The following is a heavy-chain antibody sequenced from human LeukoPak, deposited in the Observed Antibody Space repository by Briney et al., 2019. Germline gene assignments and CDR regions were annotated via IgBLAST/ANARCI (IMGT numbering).Heavy chain of an antibody. J-gene: IGHJ4*02. CDR2: ISDSGGIS. V-gene: IGHV3-23*01. CDR3: AKRGVVIRAVIIVGFHKEAYYFDY. D-gene: IGHD3-10*01. CDR1: GITLSNYG. Sequence: GGSLRLSCAVSGITLSNYGMSWVRQAPGKGLEWVAGISDSGGISNYADSVKGRFTISRHNPKNTLYLQMNSLRAEDTAVYFCAKRGVVIRAVIIVGFHKEAYYFDYWGQGALVTVSS.